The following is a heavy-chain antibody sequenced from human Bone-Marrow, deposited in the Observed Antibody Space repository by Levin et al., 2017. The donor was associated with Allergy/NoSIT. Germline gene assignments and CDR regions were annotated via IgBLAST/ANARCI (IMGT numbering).Heavy chain of an antibody. V-gene: IGHV2-5*02. D-gene: IGHD2-15*01. CDR3: AHRRREYCSGGSCYEDYFDY. Sequence: SGPTLVKPTQTLTLTCTFSGFSLSTSGVGVGWIRQPPGKALEWLALIYWDDDKRYSPSLKSRLTITKDTSKNQVVLTMTNMDPVDTATYYCAHRRREYCSGGSCYEDYFDYWGQGTLVTVSS. CDR2: IYWDDDK. J-gene: IGHJ4*02. CDR1: GFSLSTSGVG.